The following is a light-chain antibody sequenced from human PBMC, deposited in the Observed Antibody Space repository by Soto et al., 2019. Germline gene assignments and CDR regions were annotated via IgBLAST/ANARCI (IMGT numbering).Light chain of an antibody. CDR1: RDIRSD. V-gene: IGKV1-6*01. CDR2: AAS. CDR3: LQDHTYPWT. J-gene: IGKJ1*01. Sequence: AIQVTQSPSSLSASVGDRVTISCRASRDIRSDLCWYQQEPGKAPKMLIFAASNLQSGVPSRFSGNASGTTFTLTISSLQPEDVATYYCLQDHTYPWTFGQGTRVEI.